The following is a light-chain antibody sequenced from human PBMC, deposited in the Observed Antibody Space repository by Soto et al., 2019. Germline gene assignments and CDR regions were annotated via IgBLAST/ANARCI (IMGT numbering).Light chain of an antibody. CDR2: DAS. CDR1: QSVGSY. V-gene: IGKV3-11*01. CDR3: QQRSNWTIA. Sequence: EIVLTQSPATLSLSPGERATLSCRASQSVGSYLAWYQQKPGQAPRLLIYDASNRATGIPARFSGSGSGTDFTLTISSLQTEDFAVYDCQQRSNWTIAFGQGTRLEIK. J-gene: IGKJ5*01.